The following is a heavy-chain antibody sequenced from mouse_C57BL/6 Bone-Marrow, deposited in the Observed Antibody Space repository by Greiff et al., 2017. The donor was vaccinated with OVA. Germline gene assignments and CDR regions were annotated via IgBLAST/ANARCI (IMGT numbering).Heavy chain of an antibody. CDR3: ARTGGAY. Sequence: VQLVESGPGLVAPSPRLSITCTVSGFSLTSYAISWVRQPPGKGLEWLGVIWPGGGTNDNSALKSRLSISKSNSKTQVFLKMNSLQADDTARYYCARTGGAYWGQGTLVTVSA. CDR2: IWPGGGT. CDR1: GFSLTSYA. J-gene: IGHJ3*01. V-gene: IGHV2-9-1*01.